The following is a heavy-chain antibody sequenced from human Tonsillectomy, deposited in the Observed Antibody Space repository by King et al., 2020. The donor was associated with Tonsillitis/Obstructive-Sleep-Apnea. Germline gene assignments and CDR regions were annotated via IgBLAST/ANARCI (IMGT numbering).Heavy chain of an antibody. D-gene: IGHD5-18*01. Sequence: VQLQESGPGLVKPSETLSLTCTVSGGSITSYYWSWIRQPAGKGLEWIGLISSTGSTNYNPSLKSRVTMSVDTSRNQFSLKLCSVTAADTAVYFCARDLDTAPYNWFDPWGQGTLVTVSS. J-gene: IGHJ5*02. CDR2: ISSTGST. CDR3: ARDLDTAPYNWFDP. V-gene: IGHV4-4*07. CDR1: GGSITSYY.